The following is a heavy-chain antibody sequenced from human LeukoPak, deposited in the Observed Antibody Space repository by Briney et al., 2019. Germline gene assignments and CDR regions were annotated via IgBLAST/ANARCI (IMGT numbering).Heavy chain of an antibody. CDR3: ARGPSRHYYDSSGRENFDY. CDR1: GYTFTGYY. CDR2: INPSGGST. D-gene: IGHD3-22*01. J-gene: IGHJ4*02. V-gene: IGHV1-46*01. Sequence: WASVKVSCKASGYTFTGYYMHWVRQAPGQGLEWMGIINPSGGSTSYAQKFQGRVTMTRDTSTSTVYMELSSLRSEDTAVYYCARGPSRHYYDSSGRENFDYWGQGALVTVSS.